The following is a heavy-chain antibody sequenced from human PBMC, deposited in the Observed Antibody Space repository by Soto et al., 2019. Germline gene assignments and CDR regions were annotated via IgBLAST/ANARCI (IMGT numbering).Heavy chain of an antibody. CDR2: IIRLYGTA. Sequence: QVQLVQSGAEVKKPGSSVKVSCKASGGTFSNYAISWVRQAPGQGLEWMGGIIRLYGTANYGQKFQGRVTIAAEKSTSAAYMELSRLRSEDTAVYYCAGGWSVGDYGLPNDNWGQGTLVTVSS. CDR1: GGTFSNYA. V-gene: IGHV1-69*06. CDR3: AGGWSVGDYGLPNDN. D-gene: IGHD4-17*01. J-gene: IGHJ4*02.